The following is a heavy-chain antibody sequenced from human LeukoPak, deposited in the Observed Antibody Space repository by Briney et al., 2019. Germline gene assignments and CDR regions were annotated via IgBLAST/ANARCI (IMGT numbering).Heavy chain of an antibody. Sequence: ASVKVSCKASVYTFTGYYMHWVRQAPGQGLEWMGWINPNSGVTNYARKFQGRVTMTRDTSISTAYMELSSLRSDDTAVFYCARGNIATRRGENWFDPWGQGTLVTVSS. V-gene: IGHV1-2*02. CDR2: INPNSGVT. CDR1: VYTFTGYY. D-gene: IGHD6-6*01. J-gene: IGHJ5*02. CDR3: ARGNIATRRGENWFDP.